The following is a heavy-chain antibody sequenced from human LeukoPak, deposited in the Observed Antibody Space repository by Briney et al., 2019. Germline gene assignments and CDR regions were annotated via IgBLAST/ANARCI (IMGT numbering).Heavy chain of an antibody. J-gene: IGHJ4*02. CDR3: ARYHGGYFAY. D-gene: IGHD2-15*01. V-gene: IGHV3-7*01. CDR1: GFTFSVFW. Sequence: PGGSLRLSCAVSGFTFSVFWMSWVRQAPGKGLEWVANIKQDGSEKYYVDSVKGRFTISRDNDNNSMYLQINSLRAEDTAVYYCARYHGGYFAYWGQGTLVTVSS. CDR2: IKQDGSEK.